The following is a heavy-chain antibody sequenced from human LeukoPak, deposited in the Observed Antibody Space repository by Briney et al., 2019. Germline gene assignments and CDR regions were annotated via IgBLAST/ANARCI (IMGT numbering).Heavy chain of an antibody. J-gene: IGHJ4*02. CDR3: VKEASKTFGIYTADY. V-gene: IGHV3-23*01. Sequence: GGSLRLSRAASGFTFSSSAMVWVRRAPQKGLEWVSAIPARGPKTYYTGSVRGRFTISRDNAKNTVYLQMQSLRAEDTAVYYCVKEASKTFGIYTADYWGQGTLVTVSS. CDR2: IPARGPKT. CDR1: GFTFSSSA. D-gene: IGHD3-16*01.